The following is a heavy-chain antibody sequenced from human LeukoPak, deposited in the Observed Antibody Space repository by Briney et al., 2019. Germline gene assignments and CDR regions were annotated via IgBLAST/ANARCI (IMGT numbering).Heavy chain of an antibody. V-gene: IGHV1-18*01. CDR1: GYTFTSYG. CDR3: ARIAVAGTDYYYYGMDV. J-gene: IGHJ6*02. D-gene: IGHD6-19*01. Sequence: ASVKVSCKASGYTFTSYGISWVRQAPGQGLEWMGWISAYNGNTNYAQKLQGRVTTTTDTSTSTAYMELRSLRSDDTAVYYCARIAVAGTDYYYYGMDVWGQGTTVTVSS. CDR2: ISAYNGNT.